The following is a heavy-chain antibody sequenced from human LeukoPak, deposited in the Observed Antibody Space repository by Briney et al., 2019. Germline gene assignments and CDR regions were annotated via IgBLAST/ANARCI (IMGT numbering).Heavy chain of an antibody. CDR1: GYTFTRYG. J-gene: IGHJ4*02. Sequence: ASVKVSCKASGYTFTRYGISWVRQAPGQGLEWMGWISTYNGNTNYAQNLQGRVTMTTDTSTSTAYMELRSLRSDDTAVYYCAIELTVAGTSWGQGTLVTVSS. CDR2: ISTYNGNT. D-gene: IGHD6-19*01. CDR3: AIELTVAGTS. V-gene: IGHV1-18*01.